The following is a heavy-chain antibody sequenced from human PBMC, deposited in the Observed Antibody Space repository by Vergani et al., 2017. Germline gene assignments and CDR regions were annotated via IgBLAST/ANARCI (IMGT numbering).Heavy chain of an antibody. CDR3: GRVGGAQTGTFDI. CDR2: INPSGGST. J-gene: IGHJ3*02. D-gene: IGHD3-16*01. Sequence: QVQLVQSGAEVKKPGASVKVSCKASGYTFTSYYMHWVRQAPGQGLEWMGIINPSGGSTSYAQKFQGRVTMTRDTSTSTVYMELGSLGSEDTAVYYCGRVGGAQTGTFDIWGQGTMVTVSS. V-gene: IGHV1-46*01. CDR1: GYTFTSYY.